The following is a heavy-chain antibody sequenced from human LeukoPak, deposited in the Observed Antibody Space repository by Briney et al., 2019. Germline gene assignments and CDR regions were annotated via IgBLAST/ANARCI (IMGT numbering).Heavy chain of an antibody. J-gene: IGHJ4*02. D-gene: IGHD2-2*01. CDR3: ARLISSTSRVVDY. CDR1: GFTFSSYT. V-gene: IGHV3-48*04. CDR2: ISTSGGTI. Sequence: GGSLRLSCAASGFTFSSYTMNRVRQAPGKGPEWVSYISTSGGTIYYGDSVKGRFTISRDNAKNSLYLQMNSLRAEDTAVYYCARLISSTSRVVDYWGQGTLVTVSS.